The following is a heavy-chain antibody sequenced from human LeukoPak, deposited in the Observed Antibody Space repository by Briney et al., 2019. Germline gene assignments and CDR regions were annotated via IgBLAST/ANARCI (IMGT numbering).Heavy chain of an antibody. CDR1: GYTLSNHA. Sequence: ASVKVSCKGSGYTLSNHAFSWVRQAPGQGLEWMGWISAYNGNTNYAQKLQGRVTMTTDTSTSTAYMELRSLRSDDTAVYYCARVGQEDWFDPWGQGTLVTVSS. CDR3: ARVGQEDWFDP. D-gene: IGHD3-16*01. CDR2: ISAYNGNT. J-gene: IGHJ5*02. V-gene: IGHV1-18*04.